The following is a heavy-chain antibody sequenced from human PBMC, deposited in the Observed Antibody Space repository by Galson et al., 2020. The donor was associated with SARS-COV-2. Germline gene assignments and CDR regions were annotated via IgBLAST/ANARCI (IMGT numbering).Heavy chain of an antibody. J-gene: IGHJ6*03. CDR2: IGTAGDT. D-gene: IGHD3-10*01. CDR1: GFTFSSYD. Sequence: GESLTISCAASGFTFSSYDMHWVRQATGKGLEWVSAIGTAGDTYYPGSVKGRFTISRENAKNSLYLQMNSLRAGDTAVYYCARASTTYHYGSGNRYYYYYYMDVWAKGTTVTFSS. CDR3: ARASTTYHYGSGNRYYYYYYMDV. V-gene: IGHV3-13*01.